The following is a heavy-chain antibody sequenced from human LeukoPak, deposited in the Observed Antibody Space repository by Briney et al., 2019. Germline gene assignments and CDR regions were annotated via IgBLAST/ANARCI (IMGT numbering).Heavy chain of an antibody. Sequence: SETLPLTCAVYGGSFSGYYWSWIRQPPGKGLEWIGEINHSGSTHYNPSLKSRVTISVDTSKNQIALKLSSVTATDTAVFYCATAGPRSSADAFDIWGQGTMVTVSS. V-gene: IGHV4-34*01. CDR3: ATAGPRSSADAFDI. CDR2: INHSGST. J-gene: IGHJ3*02. CDR1: GGSFSGYY.